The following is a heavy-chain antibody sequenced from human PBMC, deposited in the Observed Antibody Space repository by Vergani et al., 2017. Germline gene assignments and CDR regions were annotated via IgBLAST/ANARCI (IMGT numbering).Heavy chain of an antibody. D-gene: IGHD3-10*01. CDR2: ISGSGGST. CDR3: ASETLLWFGEAGDAFDI. CDR1: GFTFSSYA. J-gene: IGHJ3*02. Sequence: EVQLLESGGGLVQPGGSLRLSCAASGFTFSSYAMSWVRQAPGKGLEWVSAISGSGGSTYYADSVKGRFTISRANSKNTLYLQMHSLRAEDTAVYYCASETLLWFGEAGDAFDIWGQGTMVTVSA. V-gene: IGHV3-23*01.